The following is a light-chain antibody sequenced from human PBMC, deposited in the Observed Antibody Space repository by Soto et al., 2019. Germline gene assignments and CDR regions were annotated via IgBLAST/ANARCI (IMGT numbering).Light chain of an antibody. Sequence: DIQMTQSPSTLSASVGDRVIITCRASQSISSWLAWYQQKPGKAPKLLIYKASTLESGVPSRFSGSGSGTDFTLTISSLPPDDFATYYCQQYDTYWTFGQGTKVEIK. J-gene: IGKJ1*01. CDR1: QSISSW. CDR2: KAS. V-gene: IGKV1-5*03. CDR3: QQYDTYWT.